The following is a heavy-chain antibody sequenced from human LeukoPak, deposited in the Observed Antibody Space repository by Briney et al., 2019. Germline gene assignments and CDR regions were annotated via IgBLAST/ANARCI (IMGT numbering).Heavy chain of an antibody. CDR1: GYSIRSGYY. CDR3: ARVKLRHPQALFFDY. Sequence: SETLSLTCTVSGYSIRSGYYWGWIRQPPGKGLEWIGSISHSGSPYYNPSLKSRVTISVDTSKNHFSLKLRYVTAADTAVYYCARVKLRHPQALFFDYWGQGTLVTVSS. J-gene: IGHJ4*02. CDR2: ISHSGSP. D-gene: IGHD3-16*01. V-gene: IGHV4-38-2*02.